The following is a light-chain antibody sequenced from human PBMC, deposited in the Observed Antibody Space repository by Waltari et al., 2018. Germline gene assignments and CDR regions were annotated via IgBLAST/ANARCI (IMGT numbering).Light chain of an antibody. CDR2: WAS. J-gene: IGKJ5*01. V-gene: IGKV4-1*01. CDR1: QSILYSSNNKNY. Sequence: DIVMTQSPDSLAVSLGERATINCKSSQSILYSSNNKNYLAWYQQKAGQPPKLLIYWASTRESGVLDRFSGSGSGTDFTLTISSLQAEDVAVYYCQQYYGTPPISFGQGTRLEIK. CDR3: QQYYGTPPIS.